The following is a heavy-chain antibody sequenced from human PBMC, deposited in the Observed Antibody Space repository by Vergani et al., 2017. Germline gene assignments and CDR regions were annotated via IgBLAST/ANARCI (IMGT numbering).Heavy chain of an antibody. CDR3: ARESDYYDSSGXFGY. V-gene: IGHV3-66*01. J-gene: IGHJ4*02. CDR1: GFTVSSNY. D-gene: IGHD3-22*01. CDR2: IYSGGST. Sequence: EVQLVESGGGLVQPGGSLRLSCAASGFTVSSNYMSWVRQAPGKGLEWVSVIYSGGSTYYADSVKGRFTISRDNSKNTLYLQMNSLRAEDTAVYYCARESDYYDSSGXFGYWGQGTLVTVSS.